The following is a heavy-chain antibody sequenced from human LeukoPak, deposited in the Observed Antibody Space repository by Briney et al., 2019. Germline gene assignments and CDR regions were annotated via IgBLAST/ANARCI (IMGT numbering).Heavy chain of an antibody. J-gene: IGHJ6*03. D-gene: IGHD5-18*01. V-gene: IGHV4-59*01. CDR3: ARGLQLHYYYYYMDV. Sequence: SETLSLTCTVSGGSISSYYWSWIRQPPGKGLEWIGYIYYSGSTNYNPSLKSRVTTSVDTSKNQFSLKLSSVTAADTAVYYCARGLQLHYYYYYMDVWGKGTTVTISS. CDR2: IYYSGST. CDR1: GGSISSYY.